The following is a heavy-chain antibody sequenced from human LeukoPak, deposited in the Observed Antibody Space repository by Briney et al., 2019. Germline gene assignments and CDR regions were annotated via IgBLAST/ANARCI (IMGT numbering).Heavy chain of an antibody. CDR3: ARVDDDFWSGYYSLTPGDY. CDR2: INPNTGGT. J-gene: IGHJ4*02. V-gene: IGHV1-2*02. Sequence: ASVKVSCKASGYTFTGYYIHWVRQAPGQGLEWMGWINPNTGGTNFAQKFQGRVTMTRDTSISTAYMELSSLRSEDTAVYYCARVDDDFWSGYYSLTPGDYWGQGTLVTVSS. D-gene: IGHD3-3*01. CDR1: GYTFTGYY.